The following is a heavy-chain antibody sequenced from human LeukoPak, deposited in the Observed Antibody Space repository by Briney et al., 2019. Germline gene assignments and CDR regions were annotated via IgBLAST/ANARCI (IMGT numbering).Heavy chain of an antibody. Sequence: PGGSLRLSCAASGFTFSTYWMSWVRQAPGKGLEWVANIKQDGSGKYYVDSVKGRFTISRDNAKNSLYLQMNSLRAEDTAVYFCVRGSGSPDYWGQGTLVTVSS. J-gene: IGHJ4*02. V-gene: IGHV3-7*04. CDR2: IKQDGSGK. CDR1: GFTFSTYW. CDR3: VRGSGSPDY. D-gene: IGHD1-26*01.